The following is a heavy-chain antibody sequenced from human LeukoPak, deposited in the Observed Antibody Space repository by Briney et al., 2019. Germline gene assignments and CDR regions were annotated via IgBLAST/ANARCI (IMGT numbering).Heavy chain of an antibody. Sequence: PSETLSLTCAVYGGSFSGYYWSWIRQPPGKGLEWIGEINHSGTTNYNSSLKSRVTISVDTSKNQFSLRLSSVTAADTAVYYCARGVARSSKFHFSYYFDYWGQGTLVTVSS. V-gene: IGHV4-34*01. J-gene: IGHJ4*02. CDR2: INHSGTT. CDR3: ARGVARSSKFHFSYYFDY. CDR1: GGSFSGYY. D-gene: IGHD6-6*01.